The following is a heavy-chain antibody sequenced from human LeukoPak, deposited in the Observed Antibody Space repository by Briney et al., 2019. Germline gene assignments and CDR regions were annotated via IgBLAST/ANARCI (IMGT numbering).Heavy chain of an antibody. CDR3: ARGKAGVSGGHRTFDI. V-gene: IGHV1-8*03. D-gene: IGHD2-15*01. J-gene: IGHJ3*02. CDR2: MNPNSANT. Sequence: ASVKVSCKASGYTFISYDINWVRQATGQGLEWVGWMNPNSANTGYAQKFQGRVTITRNTSISTAYMELSSLRSEDTAVYYCARGKAGVSGGHRTFDIWGQRRMVTVSS. CDR1: GYTFISYD.